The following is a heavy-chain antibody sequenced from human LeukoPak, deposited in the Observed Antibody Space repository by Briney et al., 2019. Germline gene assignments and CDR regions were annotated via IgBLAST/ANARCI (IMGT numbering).Heavy chain of an antibody. CDR2: ISGSGGST. CDR1: GFTFSSYA. J-gene: IGHJ4*02. CDR3: AKSLDCSSTSCSNPYFDY. Sequence: GGSLRLSCAASGFTFSSYAMSWVREAPGKGLEWVSAISGSGGSTYYADSVKGRFTISRDNAKNTLYLQMNSLRAEDTAVYYCAKSLDCSSTSCSNPYFDYWGQGTLVTVSS. D-gene: IGHD2-2*01. V-gene: IGHV3-23*01.